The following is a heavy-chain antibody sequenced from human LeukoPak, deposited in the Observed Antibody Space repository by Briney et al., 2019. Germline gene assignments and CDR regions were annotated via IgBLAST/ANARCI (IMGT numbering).Heavy chain of an antibody. CDR3: ARVTMVRGVTTYFYYGMDV. CDR2: IYYSGST. J-gene: IGHJ6*04. D-gene: IGHD3-10*01. V-gene: IGHV4-30-4*01. CDR1: GGSISSGDYY. Sequence: SQTLSLTCTVSGGSISSGDYYWSWIRQPPGKGLEWIGYIYYSGSTYYNPSLKSRVTISVDTSKNQFSLKLSSVTAADTAVYYCARVTMVRGVTTYFYYGMDVWGKGTTVTVSS.